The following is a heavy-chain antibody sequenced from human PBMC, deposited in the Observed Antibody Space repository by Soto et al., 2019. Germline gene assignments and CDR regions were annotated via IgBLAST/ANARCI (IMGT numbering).Heavy chain of an antibody. CDR1: GDSLSSGGYS. D-gene: IGHD4-17*01. J-gene: IGHJ6*03. Sequence: QVQLQESGPGLVKPSQTLSLTCTVSGDSLSSGGYSWSWIRQHPGKGLEWIGYIYYSGSTYYNPSLQSRLTIPAYPAKIQCSLNLSSVTAADTDGYYCARGQTLIYGDTHFHMDDWGKGTTVTVSS. V-gene: IGHV4-31*03. CDR3: ARGQTLIYGDTHFHMDD. CDR2: IYYSGST.